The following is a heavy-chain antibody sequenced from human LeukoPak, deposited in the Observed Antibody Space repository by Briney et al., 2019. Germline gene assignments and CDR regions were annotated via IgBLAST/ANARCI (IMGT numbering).Heavy chain of an antibody. V-gene: IGHV4-4*07. D-gene: IGHD3-22*01. CDR3: AKDYYDSSEGWFDP. Sequence: SETLSLTCSVSGGAIIPFYWNWIRQPAGKGLEWIGRIYSSGSTKYDPSLKSRVTMSVDTSKNQFSLKLSSVTAADTAVYYCAKDYYDSSEGWFDPWSREPWSPSPQ. CDR1: GGAIIPFY. J-gene: IGHJ5*02. CDR2: IYSSGST.